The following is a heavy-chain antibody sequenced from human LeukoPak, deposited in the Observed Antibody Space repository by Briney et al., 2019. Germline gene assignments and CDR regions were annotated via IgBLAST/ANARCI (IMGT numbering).Heavy chain of an antibody. CDR3: AKDVGGGSRPYYFDY. V-gene: IGHV3-23*01. Sequence: GGSLRLSCAASGFIFSTYSMNWVRQAPGKGLEWVSAISGSGGSTYYADSVKGRFTISRDNSKNTLYLQMNSLRAEDTAVYYCAKDVGGGSRPYYFDYWGQGTLVTVSS. J-gene: IGHJ4*02. CDR2: ISGSGGST. CDR1: GFIFSTYS. D-gene: IGHD2-15*01.